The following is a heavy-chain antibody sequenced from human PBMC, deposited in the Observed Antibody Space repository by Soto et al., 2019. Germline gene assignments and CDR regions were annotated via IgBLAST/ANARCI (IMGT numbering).Heavy chain of an antibody. CDR3: TRVRLSCRGSTCFSYGMDV. J-gene: IGHJ6*02. CDR2: INSEGTSV. CDR1: GFTFSGYW. D-gene: IGHD2-15*01. V-gene: IGHV3-74*01. Sequence: EVQLVESGGGIVEPGGSLRLSCAASGFTFSGYWMYWVRQAPGKGLVWVSRINSEGTSVTYADSVKGRFTISRDNAKNTVYLQMKNLRAEDTAVYYCTRVRLSCRGSTCFSYGMDVWGQGTTVTVSS.